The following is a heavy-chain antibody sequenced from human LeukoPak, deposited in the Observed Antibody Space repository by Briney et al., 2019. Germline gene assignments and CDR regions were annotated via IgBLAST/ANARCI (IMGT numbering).Heavy chain of an antibody. CDR1: GFTFSLYC. J-gene: IGHJ4*02. CDR3: VREYCGGDCYTDF. V-gene: IGHV3-74*01. D-gene: IGHD2-21*02. Sequence: GGSLRLSCAASGFTFSLYCMHWVRQTPGKGLVWVSRLNSDGSVTTYADSVKGRFTISRDNAKNTLYLQMNNLKAEDTALYYCVREYCGGDCYTDFWGQGTLVTVSS. CDR2: LNSDGSVT.